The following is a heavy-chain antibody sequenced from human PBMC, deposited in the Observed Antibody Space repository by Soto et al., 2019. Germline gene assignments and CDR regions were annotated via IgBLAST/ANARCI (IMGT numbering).Heavy chain of an antibody. CDR1: GGSISSGGDS. CDR2: IYHSGSA. J-gene: IGHJ5*02. Sequence: QLQLQESGSGLVRPSETLSLTCTASGGSISSGGDSCSCIRQAPGNGLEWIGYIYHSGSAIYNPSLKSGVTMTAERTKNQFSLRVISVTAADTAVYYCAGAQIADCFDPWGQGILVTVSP. V-gene: IGHV4-30-2*01. CDR3: AGAQIADCFDP. D-gene: IGHD2-21*01.